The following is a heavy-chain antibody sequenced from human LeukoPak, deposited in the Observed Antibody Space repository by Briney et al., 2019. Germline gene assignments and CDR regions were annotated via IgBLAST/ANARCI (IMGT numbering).Heavy chain of an antibody. CDR1: GFTFDDYA. CDR3: ARDLRSSGYYAFDY. D-gene: IGHD3-22*01. CDR2: ISWNSGSI. Sequence: LSGGSLRLSCAASGFTFDDYAMHWVRQAPGKGLEWVSGISWNSGSIGYADSVKGRFTISRDNAKNSLYLQMNSLRAEDTAVYYCARDLRSSGYYAFDYWGQGTLVTVSS. V-gene: IGHV3-9*01. J-gene: IGHJ4*02.